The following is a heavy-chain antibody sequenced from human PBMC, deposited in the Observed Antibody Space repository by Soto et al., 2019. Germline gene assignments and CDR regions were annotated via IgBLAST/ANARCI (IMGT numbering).Heavy chain of an antibody. D-gene: IGHD3-10*01. CDR2: MSVGGTTS. Sequence: GGSLRLACAASGFTFSDYYMHWVRQAPGKGLEWLSVMSVGGTTSYYADSVKGRFTISRDNSKNTLYLQMNSLRAEDTAVYYCARDSGRWLFYYYGMDVWGQGTTVTVSS. V-gene: IGHV3-30*03. CDR3: ARDSGRWLFYYYGMDV. J-gene: IGHJ6*02. CDR1: GFTFSDYY.